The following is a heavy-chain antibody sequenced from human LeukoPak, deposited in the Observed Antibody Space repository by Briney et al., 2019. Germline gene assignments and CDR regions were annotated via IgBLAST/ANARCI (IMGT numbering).Heavy chain of an antibody. V-gene: IGHV4-38-2*01. CDR2: IYHSGST. CDR3: ARRPIPADDWFDP. J-gene: IGHJ5*02. D-gene: IGHD2-2*01. Sequence: SETLSLTCAVSGYSISSGYYWGWIRQPPGKGLEWIGGIYHSGSTYYNPSLKSRVTISVDTSKNQFSLKLSSVTAADTAVYYCARRPIPADDWFDPWGQGTLVTVSS. CDR1: GYSISSGYY.